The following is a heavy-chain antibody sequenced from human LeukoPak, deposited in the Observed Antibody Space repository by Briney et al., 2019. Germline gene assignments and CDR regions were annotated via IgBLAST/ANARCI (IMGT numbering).Heavy chain of an antibody. CDR2: ISGSSSTL. Sequence: PGGSLRLSCAASGFTFTDYGMVWVRQAPGKGLEWISYISGSSSTLTYADSVKGRFTISRDNAKNSLYLQMNNLGAEDTAVYYCARDAFQGYQFDPWGQGTLVTVSS. V-gene: IGHV3-48*01. D-gene: IGHD2-2*01. CDR1: GFTFTDYG. J-gene: IGHJ5*02. CDR3: ARDAFQGYQFDP.